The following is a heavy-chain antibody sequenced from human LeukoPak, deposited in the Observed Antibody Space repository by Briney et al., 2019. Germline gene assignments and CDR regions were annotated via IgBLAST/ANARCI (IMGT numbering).Heavy chain of an antibody. V-gene: IGHV4-4*07. CDR2: IYTSGST. CDR1: GGSISSYY. CDR3: AREEGGYCRSTSCSNWFDP. Sequence: SETLSLTCTVSGGSISSYYWSWIRQPAGKGLEWIGRIYTSGSTNYNPSLKSRVTMSVDTSKNQFSLKLSSVTAADTAVYYCAREEGGYCRSTSCSNWFDPWGQGTLVTVSS. D-gene: IGHD2-2*01. J-gene: IGHJ5*02.